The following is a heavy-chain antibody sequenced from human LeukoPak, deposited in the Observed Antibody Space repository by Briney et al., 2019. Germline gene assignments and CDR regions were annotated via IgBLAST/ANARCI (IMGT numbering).Heavy chain of an antibody. CDR2: IGSKAYGGTT. CDR3: TRAVPEMATISYYYYYMDV. CDR1: GFTFGDYA. J-gene: IGHJ6*03. Sequence: PGGSLRLSCTASGFTFGDYAMSWVRQAPGKGLEWVGFIGSKAYGGTTEYAASVKGRFTISRDDSKSIAYLQMNSLKTEDTAVYYCTRAVPEMATISYYYYYMDVWGKGTTVTISS. V-gene: IGHV3-49*04. D-gene: IGHD5-24*01.